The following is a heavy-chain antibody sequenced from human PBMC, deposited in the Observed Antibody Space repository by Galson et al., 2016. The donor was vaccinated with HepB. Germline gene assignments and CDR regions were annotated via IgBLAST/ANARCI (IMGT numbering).Heavy chain of an antibody. CDR2: ISSNGGSA. J-gene: IGHJ6*02. CDR1: GFTFSSFA. Sequence: SLRLSCAASGFTFSSFAMHWVRQAPGKGLEYVSGISSNGGSAYYADSVRGRFTISRDNSKNTLYLQMGSLRAEDMAVYYCARGGMGVWGQGTTVTVSS. CDR3: ARGGMGV. V-gene: IGHV3-64*02.